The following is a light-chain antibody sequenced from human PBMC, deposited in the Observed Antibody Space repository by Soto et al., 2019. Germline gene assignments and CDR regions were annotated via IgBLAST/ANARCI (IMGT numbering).Light chain of an antibody. J-gene: IGKJ1*01. V-gene: IGKV1-27*01. CDR1: QDIKKF. CDR3: QKYDHAPAM. CDR2: AAS. Sequence: DIQLTQSPSSLSASLGDRVTITCRASQDIKKFLAWYQQRPGKVPDLLIYAASTLRSGVPSRFSGNASGTDFSFTISSLQPEDVATYYCQKYDHAPAMFGQGTKVDIK.